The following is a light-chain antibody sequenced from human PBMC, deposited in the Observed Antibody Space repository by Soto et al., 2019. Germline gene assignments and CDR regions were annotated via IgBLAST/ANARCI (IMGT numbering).Light chain of an antibody. CDR1: QSISSY. V-gene: IGKV1-5*01. CDR3: QQYNSYST. Sequence: DIQMTQSPSSLSASVGDRVTITCRASQSISSYLNWYQQKPGEAPKLLIYDASSLESGVPSRFSGSASGTEFTLTISSLQPDDFATYYCQQYNSYSTFGQGTKVDIK. J-gene: IGKJ1*01. CDR2: DAS.